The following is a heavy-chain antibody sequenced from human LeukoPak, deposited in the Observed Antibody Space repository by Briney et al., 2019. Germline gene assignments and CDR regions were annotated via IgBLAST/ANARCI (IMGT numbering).Heavy chain of an antibody. V-gene: IGHV1-2*04. CDR3: ARDKTSAAHYDYFYGMDV. D-gene: IGHD2-2*01. Sequence: ASVKVSCKPSGYTFTGYYVHWVRQAPGQGIEWMGRINPSSGGTTYAQSFQGWVTITSDTSISTAYMELSRLRYDDTAVYYCARDKTSAAHYDYFYGMDVWGQGTTVTVSS. J-gene: IGHJ6*02. CDR1: GYTFTGYY. CDR2: INPSSGGT.